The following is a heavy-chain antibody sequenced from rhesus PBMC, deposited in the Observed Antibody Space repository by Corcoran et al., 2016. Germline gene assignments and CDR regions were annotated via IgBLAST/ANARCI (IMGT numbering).Heavy chain of an antibody. CDR3: AILLYYDSGYYTGGSLDV. D-gene: IGHD3-28*01. CDR1: GVSISSRNW. Sequence: QVQLQESGPAVVQPSETLSLTCAVSGVSISSRNWWSWIRQSPGKGLEWIGGIYGSGGRNKYHPSLNRRVSIAKDTSKNQLSLNLSSVTAADTAVYYWAILLYYDSGYYTGGSLDVWGRGVLVTVSS. CDR2: IYGSGGRN. J-gene: IGHJ5-2*02. V-gene: IGHV4-93*01.